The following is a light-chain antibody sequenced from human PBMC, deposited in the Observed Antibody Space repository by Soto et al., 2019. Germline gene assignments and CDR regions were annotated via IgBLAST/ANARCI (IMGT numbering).Light chain of an antibody. V-gene: IGLV1-44*01. J-gene: IGLJ3*02. CDR2: NNN. CDR3: AVWDDSLDGWV. CDR1: SSNIGSHV. Sequence: QSVLTQPPLASGTPGQRVTISCSGSSSNIGSHVVYWYQQLAGTAPKLLMYNNNQRPSGVPDRFSGSKSGTSASLAISGLQSEDEADYYCAVWDDSLDGWVFGGGTKLTVL.